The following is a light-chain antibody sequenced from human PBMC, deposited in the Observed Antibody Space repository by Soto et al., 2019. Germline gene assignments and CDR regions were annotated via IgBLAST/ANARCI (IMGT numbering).Light chain of an antibody. V-gene: IGKV2D-29*02. CDR2: EVS. CDR3: MQSIQLPLT. J-gene: IGKJ4*01. CDR1: QSLLRSDGKTY. Sequence: DVVMTQTPLSLSVTPGQAASISCKSSQSLLRSDGKTYLYWYVQKPGQSPQPLIYEVSSRFSGVPDRFRGSGSGTDFTLMIGRVEAEDVGVDYCMQSIQLPLTFGGGTKVEIK.